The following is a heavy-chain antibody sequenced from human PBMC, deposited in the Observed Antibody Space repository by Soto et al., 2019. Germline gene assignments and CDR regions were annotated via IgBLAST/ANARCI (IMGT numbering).Heavy chain of an antibody. Sequence: GGSLRLSCAASGFTFTRYSMNWVRQAPGKGLEWVSSISSTTNYVYYADSVKGRFTISRDNAKNSLYLQMNRLRAEDTAIYYCAREDGVVGSSSAFDHWGLGTLVTVSS. CDR3: AREDGVVGSSSAFDH. D-gene: IGHD1-26*01. CDR2: ISSTTNYV. J-gene: IGHJ4*02. CDR1: GFTFTRYS. V-gene: IGHV3-21*01.